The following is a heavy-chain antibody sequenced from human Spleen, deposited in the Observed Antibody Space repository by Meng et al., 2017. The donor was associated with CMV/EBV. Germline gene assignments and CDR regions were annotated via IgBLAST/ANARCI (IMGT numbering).Heavy chain of an antibody. J-gene: IGHJ6*02. CDR2: INPNSGGT. V-gene: IGHV1-2*02. CDR1: GYTFTSYY. CDR3: ARGRCSSTSCYAYGMDV. Sequence: ASVKVSCKASGYTFTSYYMHWVRQAPGQGLEWMGWINPNSGGTDYAQKFQGRVTMTRDTSTSTVYMELSSLRSEDTAVYYCARGRCSSTSCYAYGMDVWGQGTTVTVSS. D-gene: IGHD2-2*01.